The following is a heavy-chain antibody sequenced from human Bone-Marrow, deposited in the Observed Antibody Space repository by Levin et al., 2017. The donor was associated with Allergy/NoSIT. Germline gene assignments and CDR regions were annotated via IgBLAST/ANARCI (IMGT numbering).Heavy chain of an antibody. CDR3: ARDGQQLVYLFDY. CDR2: ISYDGSNK. V-gene: IGHV3-30*04. Sequence: GGSLRLSCAASGFTFSSYAMHWVRQAPGKGLEWVAVISYDGSNKYYADSVKGRFTISRDNSKNTLYLQMNSLRAEDTAVYYCARDGQQLVYLFDYWGQGTLVTVSS. CDR1: GFTFSSYA. D-gene: IGHD6-13*01. J-gene: IGHJ4*02.